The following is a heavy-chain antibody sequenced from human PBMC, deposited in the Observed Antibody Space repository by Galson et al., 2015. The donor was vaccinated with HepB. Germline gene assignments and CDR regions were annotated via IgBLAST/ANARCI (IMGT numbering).Heavy chain of an antibody. CDR2: IDPSDSYT. D-gene: IGHD3-22*01. CDR3: ARHGGPHYYDGSGYYL. Sequence: QSGAEVKKPGESLRISCKGSGYSFTSYWISWVRQMPGKGLEWTGRIDPSDSYTNYSPSFQGHVTISADKSISTAYLQWSSLKASDTAMYYCARHGGPHYYDGSGYYLWGQGTLVTVSS. CDR1: GYSFTSYW. J-gene: IGHJ5*02. V-gene: IGHV5-10-1*01.